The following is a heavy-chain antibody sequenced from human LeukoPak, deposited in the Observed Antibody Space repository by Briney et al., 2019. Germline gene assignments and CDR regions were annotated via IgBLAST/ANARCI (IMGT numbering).Heavy chain of an antibody. CDR3: ARAPPHYYDSSGYYDYYYGIDV. V-gene: IGHV3-21*01. CDR2: ISITISYI. J-gene: IGHJ6*02. Sequence: GRSLRLSSAVSRLAASSSYMRWVCQAPGEGLGWGSSISITISYIYYADSVKGRFTISRDNAKNSLYLQTNSLRAEDTAVYYCARAPPHYYDSSGYYDYYYGIDVGDQRPTVTLS. D-gene: IGHD3-22*01. CDR1: RLAASSSY.